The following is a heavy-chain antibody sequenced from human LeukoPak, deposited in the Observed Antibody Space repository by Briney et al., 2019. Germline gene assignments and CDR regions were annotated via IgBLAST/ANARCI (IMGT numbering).Heavy chain of an antibody. Sequence: PGGSLRLSCAASGFTFSNYDMHWVRQAPGKGLEWVAVILYDGSNKYYADSVKGRFTISRDNSKSTLYLQMNSPRAEDTAVYYCARDQISGRYYYYYMDVWGKGTTVTVSS. CDR2: ILYDGSNK. D-gene: IGHD3/OR15-3a*01. J-gene: IGHJ6*03. CDR3: ARDQISGRYYYYYMDV. V-gene: IGHV3-30*04. CDR1: GFTFSNYD.